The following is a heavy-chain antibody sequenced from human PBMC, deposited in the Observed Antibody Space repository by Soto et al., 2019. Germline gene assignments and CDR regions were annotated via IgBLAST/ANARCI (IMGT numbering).Heavy chain of an antibody. D-gene: IGHD1-26*01. J-gene: IGHJ6*02. CDR3: AKGAQIAGATRYYYYGMDV. V-gene: IGHV3-30*18. Sequence: QVQLVESGGGVVQPGRSLRLSCAASGFTFSSYGVHWVRQAPGKGLEWVAVISYDGSNKYYADSVKGRFTISRDNSKNTLYLQMNSLRAEDTAVYYCAKGAQIAGATRYYYYGMDVWGQGTTVTVSS. CDR2: ISYDGSNK. CDR1: GFTFSSYG.